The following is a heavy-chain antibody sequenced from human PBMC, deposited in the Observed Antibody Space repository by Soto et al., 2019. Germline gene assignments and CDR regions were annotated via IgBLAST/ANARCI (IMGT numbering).Heavy chain of an antibody. Sequence: PSQTLSLTCAVSGAPIVTSNYNRGWIRQPPGKGLEWIASMYSTGKTFYNPSLQSRVTISVDTSTNEFSLKLSSVTAADTAVYYCARQTQYYDLLWETPPDSWGQGILVTVSS. CDR2: MYSTGKT. CDR3: ARQTQYYDLLWETPPDS. D-gene: IGHD3-16*01. J-gene: IGHJ4*02. V-gene: IGHV4-39*01. CDR1: GAPIVTSNYN.